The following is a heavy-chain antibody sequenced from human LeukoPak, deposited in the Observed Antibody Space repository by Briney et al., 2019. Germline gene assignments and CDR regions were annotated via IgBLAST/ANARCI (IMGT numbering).Heavy chain of an antibody. J-gene: IGHJ5*02. CDR2: IYYSGST. V-gene: IGHV4-59*01. D-gene: IGHD1-26*01. CDR3: ASLSSGSYNWFDP. CDR1: GGSISGSY. Sequence: KSSETLSLTCTVSGGSISGSYWNWIRQPPGKGLEWIGYIYYSGSTNYNPSLKSRVTISVDTSKNQFSLKLSSVTAADTAAYYCASLSSGSYNWFDPWGRGTLVTVSS.